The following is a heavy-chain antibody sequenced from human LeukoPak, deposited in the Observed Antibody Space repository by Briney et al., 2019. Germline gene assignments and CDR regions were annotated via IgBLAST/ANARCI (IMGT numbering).Heavy chain of an antibody. Sequence: PGGSLRLSCAASGFTFSIYPMTWVRQAPGKGLEWVPSISGSGAYAYYANSVKGRFIASRDNSKNTLFLQMNSLRAEDTAVYYCAKDLFGGPARAYFDYWGRGTLVTVSS. D-gene: IGHD3-16*01. CDR1: GFTFSIYP. V-gene: IGHV3-23*01. CDR2: ISGSGAYA. J-gene: IGHJ4*02. CDR3: AKDLFGGPARAYFDY.